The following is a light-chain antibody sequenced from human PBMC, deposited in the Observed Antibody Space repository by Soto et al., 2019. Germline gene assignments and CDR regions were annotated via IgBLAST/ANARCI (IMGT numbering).Light chain of an antibody. V-gene: IGKV4-1*01. CDR1: QSVLYSSNNKNY. CDR2: WAS. J-gene: IGKJ5*01. CDR3: QQYYSTPIT. Sequence: DIVMTQSPDSLAVSLGERATINCKSSQSVLYSSNNKNYLAWYQQKPGQPPKLLIYWASTQESGVPDRFSGSGYGTDFTLTISSLQAEDVAVYYCQQYYSTPITFGQGTRLEIK.